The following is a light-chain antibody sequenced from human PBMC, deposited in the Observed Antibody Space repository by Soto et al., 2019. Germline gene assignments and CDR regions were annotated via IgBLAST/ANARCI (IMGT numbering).Light chain of an antibody. CDR2: AAS. V-gene: IGKV1-12*01. CDR1: QGISSW. Sequence: DIPMTQSPSSVSASVGDKVTITCRASQGISSWLAWYQHKPGEAPKLLVYAASRLQTGVPSRFSGSGSGTEFTLTISSLQPEDFATYFCQQANSFPPTFGPGTKVDIK. J-gene: IGKJ3*01. CDR3: QQANSFPPT.